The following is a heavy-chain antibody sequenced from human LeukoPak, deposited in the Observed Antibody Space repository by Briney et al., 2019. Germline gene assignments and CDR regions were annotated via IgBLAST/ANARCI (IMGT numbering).Heavy chain of an antibody. D-gene: IGHD3-16*01. CDR2: INPNSGGT. Sequence: ASVTVSCKASGYTFTGYYMHWVRQAPGQGLGWMGWINPNSGGTNYAQKFQGRVTMTRDTSISTAYMELNRLRSDDTAVYYCARGGITFGGAYYMDVWGKGTTVTVSS. CDR1: GYTFTGYY. CDR3: ARGGITFGGAYYMDV. V-gene: IGHV1-2*02. J-gene: IGHJ6*03.